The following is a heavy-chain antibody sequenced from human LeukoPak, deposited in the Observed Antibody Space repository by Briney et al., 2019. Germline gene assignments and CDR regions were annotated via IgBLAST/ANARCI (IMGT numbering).Heavy chain of an antibody. Sequence: PGRSLRLSCAASGFTFSSYWMHWVRQAPGKGLVWVSRINTDGSSTSYADSVKGRFTISRDNAKNTLYLQMNSLRAEDTAVYYCVKGGMVAARALLDIWGQGTMVTVSS. J-gene: IGHJ3*02. CDR3: VKGGMVAARALLDI. V-gene: IGHV3-74*01. CDR1: GFTFSSYW. D-gene: IGHD6-6*01. CDR2: INTDGSST.